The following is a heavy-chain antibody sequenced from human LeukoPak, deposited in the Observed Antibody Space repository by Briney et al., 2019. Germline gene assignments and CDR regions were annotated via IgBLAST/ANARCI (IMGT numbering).Heavy chain of an antibody. CDR2: ISYSATT. CDR1: GGSISGDY. J-gene: IGHJ4*02. D-gene: IGHD6-19*01. CDR3: ATGHSSGWFDY. Sequence: SETLSLTCTVPGGSISGDYWSWIRQPPGKGLEWVGYISYSATTNYNPSLKSRVSLSIDTSKNQFSLKLTSVSAADTAVYFCATGHSSGWFDYWGQGTLVSVSS. V-gene: IGHV4-59*01.